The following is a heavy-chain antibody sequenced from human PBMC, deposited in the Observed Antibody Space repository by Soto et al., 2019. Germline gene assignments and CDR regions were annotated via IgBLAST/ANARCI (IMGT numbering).Heavy chain of an antibody. CDR1: GFTFSNYA. Sequence: GGSLRLSCAASGFTFSNYAMSWVRQAPGRGLEWVSGISYGGGSTYYADSVKGRFTISRDNSKNTLSLQMNSLRAEDTAVYYCAKGVQPGYFYCMDVWGKGTTVTVSS. J-gene: IGHJ6*03. CDR2: ISYGGGST. V-gene: IGHV3-23*01. D-gene: IGHD3-3*01. CDR3: AKGVQPGYFYCMDV.